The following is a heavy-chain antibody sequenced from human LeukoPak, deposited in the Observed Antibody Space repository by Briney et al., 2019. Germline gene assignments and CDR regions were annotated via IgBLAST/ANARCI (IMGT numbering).Heavy chain of an antibody. D-gene: IGHD3/OR15-3a*01. V-gene: IGHV3-23*01. CDR3: AKDPYLTGGLFFDY. CDR1: GFTFSSYA. CDR2: ISGSGGST. J-gene: IGHJ4*02. Sequence: GGSLRLSCAASGFTFSSYAMSWVRQAPGKGLEWVSAISGSGGSTYYADSVKGRFTISRDNSKNTLYLQMNSLRAEDTAVYYCAKDPYLTGGLFFDYWGQGTLVTVSP.